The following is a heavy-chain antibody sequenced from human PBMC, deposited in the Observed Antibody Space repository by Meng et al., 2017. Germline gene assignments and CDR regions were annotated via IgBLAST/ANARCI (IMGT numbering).Heavy chain of an antibody. Sequence: GESLKISCAASGFTFSSSSMNWVRQAPGKGLEWVSSISSSSSSIYYADSVKGRFTISRDNAKNSLYLQMNSQRAEDTAVYYCARDSSLRYFDWLAYAFDIWGQGTMVTVSS. CDR2: ISSSSSSI. D-gene: IGHD3-9*01. J-gene: IGHJ3*02. CDR1: GFTFSSSS. V-gene: IGHV3-21*01. CDR3: ARDSSLRYFDWLAYAFDI.